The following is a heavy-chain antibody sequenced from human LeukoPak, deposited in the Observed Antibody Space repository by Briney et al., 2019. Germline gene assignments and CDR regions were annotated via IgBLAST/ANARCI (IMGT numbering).Heavy chain of an antibody. CDR3: AREGRSGWYEDY. CDR2: FYYSGST. V-gene: IGHV4-39*07. J-gene: IGHJ4*02. D-gene: IGHD6-19*01. CDR1: GGSISSSSYY. Sequence: PSETLSLTCTVSGGSISSSSYYWGWIRQPPGKGLEWIGSFYYSGSTYYNPSLKSRVTISVDTSKNQFSLKLSSVTAADTAVYYCAREGRSGWYEDYWGQGTLVTVSS.